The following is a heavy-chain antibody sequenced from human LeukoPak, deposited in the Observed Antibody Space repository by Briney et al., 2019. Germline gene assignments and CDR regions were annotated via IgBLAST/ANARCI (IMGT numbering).Heavy chain of an antibody. CDR2: IYTSGST. Sequence: PSETLSLTCTVSGGSISSYYWSWIRQPPGKGLEWIGYIYTSGSTNYNPSLKSRVTISVDTSKNQFSLKLSPVTAADTAVYYCARIRYYYDSSGYYHDAFDIWGQGTMVTVSS. D-gene: IGHD3-22*01. V-gene: IGHV4-4*09. CDR3: ARIRYYYDSSGYYHDAFDI. CDR1: GGSISSYY. J-gene: IGHJ3*02.